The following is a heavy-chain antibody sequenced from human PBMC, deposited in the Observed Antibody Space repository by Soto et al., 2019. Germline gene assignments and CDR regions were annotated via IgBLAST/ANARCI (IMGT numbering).Heavy chain of an antibody. V-gene: IGHV3-30*18. CDR2: ISYDGSNK. CDR1: GFTFSSYG. D-gene: IGHD2-15*01. J-gene: IGHJ6*03. Sequence: QVQLVESGGGVVQPGRSLRLSCAASGFTFSSYGMHWVRQAPGKGLEWVAVISYDGSNKYYADSVKGRFTISRDNSKNTLNLQMNSLRAEDTAVYYCAKVSPHCSGGSCYPGYYYYMDVWGKGTTVTVSS. CDR3: AKVSPHCSGGSCYPGYYYYMDV.